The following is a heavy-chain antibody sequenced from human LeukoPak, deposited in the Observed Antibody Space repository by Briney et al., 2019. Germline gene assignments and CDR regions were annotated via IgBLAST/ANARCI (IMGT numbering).Heavy chain of an antibody. D-gene: IGHD6-13*01. CDR2: IYYSGST. Sequence: PSETLSLTCTVSGGSISSSYWSWIRQPPGKGLEWIGYIYYSGSTNYNPSLKSRVTISVDTSKNQFSLKLSSVIAADTAVYYCARVTGYMTEDYFDYWGQGTLITVSS. V-gene: IGHV4-59*01. CDR3: ARVTGYMTEDYFDY. CDR1: GGSISSSY. J-gene: IGHJ4*02.